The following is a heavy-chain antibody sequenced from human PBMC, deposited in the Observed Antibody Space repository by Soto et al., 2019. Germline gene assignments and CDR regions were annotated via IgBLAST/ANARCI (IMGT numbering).Heavy chain of an antibody. D-gene: IGHD3-3*01. V-gene: IGHV3-30*18. CDR2: ISYDGSNK. CDR3: AKLLTLLDYDFGSGYRDPRYYYYYGMDV. CDR1: GFTFSSYG. J-gene: IGHJ6*02. Sequence: QVQLVESGGGVVQPGRSLRLSCAASGFTFSSYGMHWVRQAPGKGLEWVAVISYDGSNKYYADSVKGRFTISRDNSKKTLYLQMRSLRAGDTAVYYCAKLLTLLDYDFGSGYRDPRYYYYYGMDVWGQGTTVTVSS.